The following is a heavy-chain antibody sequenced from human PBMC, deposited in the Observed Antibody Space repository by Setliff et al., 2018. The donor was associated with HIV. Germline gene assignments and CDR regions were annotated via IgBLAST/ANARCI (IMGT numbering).Heavy chain of an antibody. CDR1: GGSFSGYY. V-gene: IGHV4-34*01. D-gene: IGHD6-6*01. CDR3: ARVLEQVVSDY. J-gene: IGHJ4*02. CDR2: ISHGGST. Sequence: SETLSLTCAVYGGSFSGYYWSWIRQPPGKELEWIGEISHGGSTNYNPSLKSRVTISVDTSKNQFSLKLSSVNAADTAVYYCARVLEQVVSDYWGQGTLVTVSS.